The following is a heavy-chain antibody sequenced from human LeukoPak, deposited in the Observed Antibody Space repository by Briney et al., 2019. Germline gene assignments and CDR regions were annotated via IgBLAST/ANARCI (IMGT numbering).Heavy chain of an antibody. CDR2: IYDSGST. V-gene: IGHV4-59*01. J-gene: IGHJ4*02. Sequence: SETLSLTCTVSGGSISSYYWSWIRQPPGKGLEWIGYIYDSGSTNYNPSLKSRVTISVDTSKNQFSLKLSSVTAADTAVYYCARGVGATGIDYWGQGTLVTVSS. CDR3: ARGVGATGIDY. D-gene: IGHD1-26*01. CDR1: GGSISSYY.